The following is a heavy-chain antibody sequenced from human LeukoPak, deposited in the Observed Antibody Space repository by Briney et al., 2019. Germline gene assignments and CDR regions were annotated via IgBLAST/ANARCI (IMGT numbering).Heavy chain of an antibody. D-gene: IGHD3-10*01. CDR2: ISSGSAAI. J-gene: IGHJ4*02. V-gene: IGHV3-48*01. CDR1: GFTFSSYS. CDR3: ARPGGSGNFYIC. Sequence: GGSLRLSCAVSGFTFSSYSMTWVPQAPGKGLEWVSYISSGSAAIYYADSVKGRFTIYRDNANNSLFLQMSSLRAEDTAMYYCARPGGSGNFYICWGQGTLVTVSS.